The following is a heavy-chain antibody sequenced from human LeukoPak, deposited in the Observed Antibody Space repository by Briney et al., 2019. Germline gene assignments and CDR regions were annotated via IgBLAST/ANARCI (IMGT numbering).Heavy chain of an antibody. CDR3: ASHGIHSSGWYGAFDI. CDR2: IYPGDSDT. CDR1: GYSFTSYW. V-gene: IGHV5-51*01. D-gene: IGHD6-19*01. Sequence: GESLKISCKGSGYSFTSYWIGWVRQMPGKGLEWMGIIYPGDSDTRYSPSFQGQVTISADKSISTAYLQRSSLKASDTAMYYCASHGIHSSGWYGAFDIWGQGTMVTVSS. J-gene: IGHJ3*02.